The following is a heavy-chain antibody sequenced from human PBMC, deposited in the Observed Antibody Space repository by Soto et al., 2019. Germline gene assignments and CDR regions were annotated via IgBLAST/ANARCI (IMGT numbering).Heavy chain of an antibody. V-gene: IGHV3-15*01. D-gene: IGHD3-3*01. CDR3: TTDQITIFGVALDGMDV. CDR1: GFTFSSYG. CDR2: ISYDGGTT. Sequence: XXSLRLSCAASGFTFSSYGMHWVPQAPGKGLEWVAVISYDGGTTDYAAPVKGRFTISRDDSKNTLYLQMNSLKTEDKAVYYCTTDQITIFGVALDGMDVWGQGTTVTVSS. J-gene: IGHJ6*02.